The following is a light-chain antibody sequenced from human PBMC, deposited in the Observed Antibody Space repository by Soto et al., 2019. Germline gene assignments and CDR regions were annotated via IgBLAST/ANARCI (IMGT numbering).Light chain of an antibody. V-gene: IGKV3D-20*02. Sequence: EVVLTQSPGTLSLSPGERATLSCRASQSVGSSYLAWYQQKPGQAPRLFIYGASRRATCIPGRFGGGGWWTTFTPPISSIEPAEFAAYYCRHRSNWPSRTFGAGTKVDIK. CDR2: GAS. J-gene: IGKJ4*02. CDR3: RHRSNWPSRT. CDR1: QSVGSSY.